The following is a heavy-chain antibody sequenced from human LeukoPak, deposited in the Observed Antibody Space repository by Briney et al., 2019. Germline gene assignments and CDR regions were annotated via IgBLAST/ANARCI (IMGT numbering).Heavy chain of an antibody. V-gene: IGHV4-59*08. CDR1: GGSISSYY. CDR2: IYYSGST. Sequence: PSETLSLTCTVSGGSISSYYWSWIRQPPGKGLEWIGFIYYSGSTNYNPSLKSRVTISVDTSKNQFSLKLTSVTAADTAAYYCARHDSGYGPLFDYWGQGTLVTVSS. J-gene: IGHJ4*02. CDR3: ARHDSGYGPLFDY. D-gene: IGHD5-12*01.